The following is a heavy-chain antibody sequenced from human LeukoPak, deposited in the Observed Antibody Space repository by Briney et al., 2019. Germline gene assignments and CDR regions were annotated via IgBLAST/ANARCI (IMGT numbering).Heavy chain of an antibody. V-gene: IGHV3-23*01. D-gene: IGHD1-26*01. CDR1: GFTFSNCA. J-gene: IGHJ4*02. CDR3: AKDVWRYSGSYYDFDY. CDR2: INLSGSST. Sequence: PGGSLRLSCAASGFTFSNCAMSWVRQAPGEGLEWVSGINLSGSSTYYADSVKGRFTISRDNSKNTLYLQMNSLRAEDTAVYYCAKDVWRYSGSYYDFDYWGQGTLVTVSS.